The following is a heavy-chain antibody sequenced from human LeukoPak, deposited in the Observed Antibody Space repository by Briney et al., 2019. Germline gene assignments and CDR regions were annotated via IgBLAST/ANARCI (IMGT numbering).Heavy chain of an antibody. D-gene: IGHD1-26*01. CDR1: GYTFTGYY. CDR3: ARDFEVAPKSEWESLSYYFDD. CDR2: INPNSGVT. J-gene: IGHJ4*02. V-gene: IGHV1-2*02. Sequence: GASVKVSCKASGYTFTGYYMHWVRQAPGQGLEWMGWINPNSGVTNYAQKFQGRVTMTRDTSISTVYMELSRLRSDDTALYYCARDFEVAPKSEWESLSYYFDDWGQGTQVTVSS.